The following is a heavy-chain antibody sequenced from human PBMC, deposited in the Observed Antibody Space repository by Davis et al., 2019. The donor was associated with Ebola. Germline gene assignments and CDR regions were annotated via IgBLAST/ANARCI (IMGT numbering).Heavy chain of an antibody. D-gene: IGHD3-9*01. J-gene: IGHJ4*02. Sequence: SETLSLTCTVSGGSISSYYWSWIRQLQGKGLEWIGYIYYSGSTNYNPSLKSRVTISVDTSKNQFSLKLNSVTAAATAVYYCARWVPYDILNGYYTFDYWGQGTLVTVSS. V-gene: IGHV4-59*01. CDR1: GGSISSYY. CDR2: IYYSGST. CDR3: ARWVPYDILNGYYTFDY.